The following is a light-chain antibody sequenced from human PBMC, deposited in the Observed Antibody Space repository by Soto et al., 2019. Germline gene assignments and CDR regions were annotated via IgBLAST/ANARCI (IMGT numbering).Light chain of an antibody. CDR3: QQYGSSPRT. V-gene: IGKV3-20*01. CDR2: GAS. Sequence: DIVMTQTPLSLTVTPGDAASLSCSSSQSLLDSDDGNTYLDWYQQKPGQAPRLLIFGASNRATGIPDRFSGSGSGTDFTLTISRLEPEDFAVYYCQQYGSSPRTCGQGTKGDIK. CDR1: QSLLDSDDGNTY. J-gene: IGKJ1*01.